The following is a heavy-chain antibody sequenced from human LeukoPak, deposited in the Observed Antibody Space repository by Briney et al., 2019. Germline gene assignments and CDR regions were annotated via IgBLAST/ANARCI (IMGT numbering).Heavy chain of an antibody. V-gene: IGHV3-30*02. CDR2: IRYDGSNK. D-gene: IGHD5-12*01. CDR3: AKDSPRVATILGDAFDI. Sequence: PGGSLRLSCAASGFTFSSYGMHWVRQAPGKGLEWVAFIRYDGSNKYYADSVKGRFTISRDNSKNTLYLQMNSLRAEDTAVYYCAKDSPRVATILGDAFDIWGQGTMVTVSS. CDR1: GFTFSSYG. J-gene: IGHJ3*02.